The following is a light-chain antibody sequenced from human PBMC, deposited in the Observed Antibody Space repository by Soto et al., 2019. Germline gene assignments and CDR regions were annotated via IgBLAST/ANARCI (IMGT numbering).Light chain of an antibody. CDR1: QSVNAN. Sequence: EVVMTQSPATLSVSPGERATLSCRASQSVNANLAWYQQKPGQAPRLLIHGASNRATGIPARFSGSGSGTDFILTISGMQSKDFAVYFCQQYNTWLWTFGRGSKVES. CDR3: QQYNTWLWT. J-gene: IGKJ4*02. CDR2: GAS. V-gene: IGKV3-15*01.